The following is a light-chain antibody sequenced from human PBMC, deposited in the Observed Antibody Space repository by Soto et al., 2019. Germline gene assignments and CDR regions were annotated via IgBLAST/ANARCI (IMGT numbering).Light chain of an antibody. V-gene: IGKV1-27*01. J-gene: IGKJ3*01. CDR2: AAS. CDR1: QGIRNF. Sequence: DIQMTQSPPSLSASVGDRVTITCRASQGIRNFVAWYQQKPGKAPKLLIYAASTLQSGVPSRFSGSGSGTGFTLTINGLQPEDVATASCQKYSSVPVFGPGTKVEIK. CDR3: QKYSSVPV.